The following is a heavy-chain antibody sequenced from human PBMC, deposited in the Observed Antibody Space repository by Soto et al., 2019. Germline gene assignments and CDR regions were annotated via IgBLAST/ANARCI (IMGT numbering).Heavy chain of an antibody. CDR1: GGSISSYY. CDR3: ARLQGPYCSSTSCSDY. V-gene: IGHV4-59*01. CDR2: IYYSGST. J-gene: IGHJ4*02. D-gene: IGHD2-2*01. Sequence: QVQLQESGPGLVKPSETLSLTCTVSGGSISSYYWSWIRQPPGKRLEWIGYIYYSGSTNYNPSLKSRVTISVDTSKNQFALKLSSVTAADTAVYYCARLQGPYCSSTSCSDYWGQGTLVTVSS.